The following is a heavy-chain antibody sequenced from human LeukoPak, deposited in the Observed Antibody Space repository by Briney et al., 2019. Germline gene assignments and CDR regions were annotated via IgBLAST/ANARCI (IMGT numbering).Heavy chain of an antibody. D-gene: IGHD1-26*01. CDR3: AKDRRGWDSQRPDY. Sequence: GGSLRLSCAASGFIFSSYAMHWVRQAPGKGLEWVAIIRYDGSDKYYADSVKGRFTISRDNSNDMLYLQMNSLRTEDTAVYYCAKDRRGWDSQRPDYWGQGTLVTVSS. CDR2: IRYDGSDK. J-gene: IGHJ4*02. V-gene: IGHV3-30*02. CDR1: GFIFSSYA.